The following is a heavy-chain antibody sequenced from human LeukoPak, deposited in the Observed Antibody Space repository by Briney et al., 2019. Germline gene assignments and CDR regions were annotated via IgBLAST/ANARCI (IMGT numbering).Heavy chain of an antibody. Sequence: PGGSLRLSCTASGFTFGDYAMSWVRQAPGKGLEWVGFIRSKAYGGTTEYAASVKGRFTISRDDFKSIAYLQMNSLKTEDTAVYYCTREATMIVVTGAFDYWGQGTLVTVSS. CDR3: TREATMIVVTGAFDY. CDR2: IRSKAYGGTT. J-gene: IGHJ4*02. D-gene: IGHD3-22*01. CDR1: GFTFGDYA. V-gene: IGHV3-49*04.